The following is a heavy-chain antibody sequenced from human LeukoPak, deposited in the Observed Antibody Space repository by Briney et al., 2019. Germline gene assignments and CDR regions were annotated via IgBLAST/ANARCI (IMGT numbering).Heavy chain of an antibody. V-gene: IGHV4-39*07. Sequence: SETLSLTCTVSGGSISSSSYYWGWIRQPPGKGLEWIGSIYYSGSTYYNPSLKNRVTISVDTSKNQFSLKLSSVTAADTAVYYCARDFLDYYDSSGYSLPAFDIWGQGTMVTVSS. D-gene: IGHD3-22*01. J-gene: IGHJ3*02. CDR2: IYYSGST. CDR1: GGSISSSSYY. CDR3: ARDFLDYYDSSGYSLPAFDI.